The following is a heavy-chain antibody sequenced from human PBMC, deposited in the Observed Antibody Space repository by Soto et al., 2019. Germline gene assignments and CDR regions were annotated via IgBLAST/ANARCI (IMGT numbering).Heavy chain of an antibody. CDR3: ARFGVPPGYYYYGMDV. J-gene: IGHJ6*02. Sequence: GASVKVSCKDSGYTFTGYYMHWVRQAPGQGLEWMGRINPNSGGTNYAQKFQGRVTMTRDTSISTAYMELSRLRSDDTAVYYCARFGVPPGYYYYGMDVWGQGTTVTVSS. CDR2: INPNSGGT. CDR1: GYTFTGYY. V-gene: IGHV1-2*06. D-gene: IGHD3-3*01.